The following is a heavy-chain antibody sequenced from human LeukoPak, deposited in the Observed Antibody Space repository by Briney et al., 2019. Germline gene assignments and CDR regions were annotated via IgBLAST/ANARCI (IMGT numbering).Heavy chain of an antibody. CDR3: ASVGLTATTSYFDD. CDR2: IYPVGST. D-gene: IGHD1/OR15-1a*01. J-gene: IGHJ4*02. CDR1: GGSISSGAYS. V-gene: IGHV4-30-2*01. Sequence: SQTLSLNCAVSGGSISSGAYSWSWIRQPPGKALEWIGYIYPVGSTYYNSSLKSRVTMSIDRSKNQFSLRLSSVTAADTAMYYCASVGLTATTSYFDDWGQGFQVTVSS.